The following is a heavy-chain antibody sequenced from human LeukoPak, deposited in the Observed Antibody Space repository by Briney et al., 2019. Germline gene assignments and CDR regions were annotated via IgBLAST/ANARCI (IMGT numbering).Heavy chain of an antibody. CDR3: AKDSIAAAVYYYMDV. CDR1: GGSISSYY. CDR2: IYYSGST. Sequence: SETLSLTCTVSGGSISSYYWSWIRQPPGKGLEWIGYIYYSGSTNYNPSLKSRVTISVDTSKNQFSLKLTSVTAADTALYYCAKDSIAAAVYYYMDVWGKGTTVTVSS. V-gene: IGHV4-59*01. D-gene: IGHD6-13*01. J-gene: IGHJ6*03.